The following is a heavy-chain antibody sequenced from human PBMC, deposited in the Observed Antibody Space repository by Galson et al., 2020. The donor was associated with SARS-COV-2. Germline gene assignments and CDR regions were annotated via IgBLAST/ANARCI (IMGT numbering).Heavy chain of an antibody. CDR1: GFTFSSYG. CDR3: AKEGGSYAYYYYGMDV. CDR2: ISYDGSNK. Sequence: GGYLRLSCAASGFTFSSYGMHWVRQAPGKGLEWVALISYDGSNKYYGDSVKGRITISRDNSKNSLYLQVNSLRAEDTAVYYCAKEGGSYAYYYYGMDVWGLGTTVTVSS. D-gene: IGHD3-16*01. J-gene: IGHJ6*02. V-gene: IGHV3-30*18.